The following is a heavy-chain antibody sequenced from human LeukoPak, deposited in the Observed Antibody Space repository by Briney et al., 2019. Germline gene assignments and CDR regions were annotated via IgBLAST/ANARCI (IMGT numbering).Heavy chain of an antibody. Sequence: KPSETLSPTCAVYGGAFSGYYWSWIRQPPGKGLEWIGSIYHSGSTYYNPSLKSRVTISVDTSKNQFSLKLSSVTAADTAVYYCARVWWELPFDYWGQGTLVTVSS. J-gene: IGHJ4*02. CDR1: GGAFSGYY. CDR2: IYHSGST. CDR3: ARVWWELPFDY. D-gene: IGHD1-26*01. V-gene: IGHV4-34*01.